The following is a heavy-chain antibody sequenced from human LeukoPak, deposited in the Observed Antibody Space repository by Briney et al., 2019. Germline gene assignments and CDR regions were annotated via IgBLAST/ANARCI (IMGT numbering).Heavy chain of an antibody. D-gene: IGHD3-16*01. CDR2: IYHGEST. Sequence: SETLSLTCAVSGYSISRGYSWGWIRQPPGKGLEWIGNIYHGESTHYNPSLKSRVTISPDTSKNQFSLKLSSVTAADTAVYYCARFDHVWETHGMDAFDLWGQGTMVTVSS. J-gene: IGHJ3*01. CDR1: GYSISRGYS. CDR3: ARFDHVWETHGMDAFDL. V-gene: IGHV4-38-2*01.